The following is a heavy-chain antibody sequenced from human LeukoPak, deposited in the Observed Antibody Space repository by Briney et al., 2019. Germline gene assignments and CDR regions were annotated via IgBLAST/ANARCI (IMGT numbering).Heavy chain of an antibody. CDR3: ARDTQDYYDSSGYHAFDT. J-gene: IGHJ3*02. V-gene: IGHV1-46*01. D-gene: IGHD3-22*01. Sequence: GASVKVPCKASGYTFTSYYMHWVRQAPGQGLEWMGIINPSGGSTSYAQKFQGRVTMTRDTSTSTVYMELSSLRSEDTAVYYCARDTQDYYDSSGYHAFDTWGQGTMVTVSS. CDR1: GYTFTSYY. CDR2: INPSGGST.